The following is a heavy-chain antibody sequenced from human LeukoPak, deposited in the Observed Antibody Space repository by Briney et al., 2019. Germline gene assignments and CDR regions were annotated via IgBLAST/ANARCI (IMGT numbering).Heavy chain of an antibody. CDR3: ARGSGDHGLNYFDY. J-gene: IGHJ4*02. Sequence: NSSETLSLTCTVSGGSIDSYYWNWIRQPPGKGLEWIGHIYYTGITNYNPSLKSRVTMSVVTSKNQFSLKLSSVTAADTAVYYCARGSGDHGLNYFDYWGQGTLVSVFS. CDR2: IYYTGIT. CDR1: GGSIDSYY. D-gene: IGHD4-17*01. V-gene: IGHV4-59*01.